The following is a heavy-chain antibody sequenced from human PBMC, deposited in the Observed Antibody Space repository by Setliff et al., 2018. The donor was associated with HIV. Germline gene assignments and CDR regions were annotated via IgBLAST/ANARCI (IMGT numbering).Heavy chain of an antibody. CDR3: ASAPYSSSWYRAFDI. V-gene: IGHV3-7*03. J-gene: IGHJ3*02. D-gene: IGHD6-13*01. CDR1: GFTFTISW. Sequence: GSLRLSCAASGFTFTISWMNWVRQAPGKGLEWVANINPDGSHRDYVDSVKGRFTISRDNADNSLYLQMNSLRGEDTAIYYCASAPYSSSWYRAFDIWGQGTMVTVSS. CDR2: INPDGSHR.